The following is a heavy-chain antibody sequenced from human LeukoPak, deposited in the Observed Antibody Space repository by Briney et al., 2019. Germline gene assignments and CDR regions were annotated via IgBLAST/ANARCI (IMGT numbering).Heavy chain of an antibody. CDR1: GGSISSSNW. J-gene: IGHJ4*02. Sequence: SETLSLTCVVSGGSISSSNWWSWVRQPPGKGLEWIGSIYDSGSTYYNPSLKSRVTISVDTSKNQFSLKLNSVTAADTAVYYCAREDGYCGGGNCYSYFDSWGQGTLVTVSS. CDR2: IYDSGST. CDR3: AREDGYCGGGNCYSYFDS. D-gene: IGHD2-15*01. V-gene: IGHV4-4*02.